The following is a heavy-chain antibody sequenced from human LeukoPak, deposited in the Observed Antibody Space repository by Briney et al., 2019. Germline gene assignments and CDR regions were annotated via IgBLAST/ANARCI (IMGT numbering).Heavy chain of an antibody. J-gene: IGHJ4*02. CDR1: GFTFSDYY. V-gene: IGHV3-11*05. CDR2: ISTSSDYT. CDR3: ARVKVGTTNRFDY. Sequence: GGSLRLSCAAPGFTFSDYYMTWIRQAPGKGLECVSYISTSSDYTNYPASVKGRFTISRDNAKNSLYLQMNSLRAEDTAVYYCARVKVGTTNRFDYWGQGTLVTVSS. D-gene: IGHD1-26*01.